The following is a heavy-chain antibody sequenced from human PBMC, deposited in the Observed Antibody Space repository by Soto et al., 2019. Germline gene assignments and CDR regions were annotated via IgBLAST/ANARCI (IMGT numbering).Heavy chain of an antibody. CDR3: ARGGLGTFLLGY. J-gene: IGHJ4*02. CDR2: INPDGTRT. Sequence: EVQLVESGGGSVQPGGSLRLSCAASGFTFSSHWVHWVRQVPGKGLVWLSRINPDGTRTNYADSVKGRFAISRDNAENTVYLHMNSLRVEDSAAYYCARGGLGTFLLGYWGQGTLVSVSS. D-gene: IGHD3-16*01. V-gene: IGHV3-74*01. CDR1: GFTFSSHW.